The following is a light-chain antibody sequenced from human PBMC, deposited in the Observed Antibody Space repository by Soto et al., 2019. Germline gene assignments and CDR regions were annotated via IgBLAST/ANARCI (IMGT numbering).Light chain of an antibody. CDR2: GST. CDR3: QQYGSSPRT. Sequence: EVVLTQSPGTLSLSPGERASLSCRASQSVSNNYLAWYQQKPGQSPTLLIFGSTDRATGIPDRFSGSGSGTDFTLTISRLEPEDFAVYYCQQYGSSPRTFGQGTKVEIK. V-gene: IGKV3-20*01. CDR1: QSVSNNY. J-gene: IGKJ1*01.